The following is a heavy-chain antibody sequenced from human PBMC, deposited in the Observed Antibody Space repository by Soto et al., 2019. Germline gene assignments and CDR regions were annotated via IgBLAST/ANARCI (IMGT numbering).Heavy chain of an antibody. CDR3: SRSQGAVGSGSYSMFGDFQH. J-gene: IGHJ1*01. Sequence: QVHLVQSGAEVKQPGASVKLSCKASGYTFTSYAMHWVRQAPGQSLEWLGWINTGSGNTKYSQKLQGRVPITRDSSASTAYLELSSLRSEDTAVYYCSRSQGAVGSGSYSMFGDFQHLGQGTLVSVSS. CDR1: GYTFTSYA. D-gene: IGHD3-10*01. V-gene: IGHV1-3*04. CDR2: INTGSGNT.